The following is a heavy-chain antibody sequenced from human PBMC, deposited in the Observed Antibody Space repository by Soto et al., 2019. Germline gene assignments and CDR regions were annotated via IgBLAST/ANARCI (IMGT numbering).Heavy chain of an antibody. Sequence: SETLSLTCTVSGGSISSYYWSWIRQPPGKGLEWIGYIYYSGSTNYNPSLKSRVTISVDTSKNQFSLKLSSVTAADTAVYYCARGDGNSYYYYYYGMDVWGQGTTVTVSS. CDR2: IYYSGST. J-gene: IGHJ6*02. CDR3: ARGDGNSYYYYYYGMDV. D-gene: IGHD4-17*01. V-gene: IGHV4-59*01. CDR1: GGSISSYY.